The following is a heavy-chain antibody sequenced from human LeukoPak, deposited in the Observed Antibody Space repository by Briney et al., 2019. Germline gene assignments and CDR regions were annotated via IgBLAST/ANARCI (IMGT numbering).Heavy chain of an antibody. J-gene: IGHJ4*02. Sequence: SETLSLTCTVSGGSISSGDYYWSWIRQPPGKGLEWIGYIYYSGSTYYNPSLKSRVTISVDTSKNQFSLKLSSVTAADTAVYYCARGLGDILTGYFDYWGQGTLVTVSS. CDR3: ARGLGDILTGYFDY. CDR1: GGSISSGDYY. V-gene: IGHV4-30-4*08. D-gene: IGHD3-9*01. CDR2: IYYSGST.